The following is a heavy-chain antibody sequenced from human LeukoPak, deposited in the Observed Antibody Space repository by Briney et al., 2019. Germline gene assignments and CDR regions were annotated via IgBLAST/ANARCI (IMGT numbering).Heavy chain of an antibody. CDR1: GYRFNAYW. CDR2: IYPDDSDT. CDR3: ARPNITSYYDSRGYHAFDV. J-gene: IGHJ3*01. V-gene: IGHV5-51*01. Sequence: GESLKISCKGSGYRFNAYWIAWVRQMRGKGLEWMGIIYPDDSDTRYSPSFQGQVTISADKSVRTAYLQWSSLKASDTAMYYCARPNITSYYDSRGYHAFDVWGQGTMVTVSS. D-gene: IGHD3-22*01.